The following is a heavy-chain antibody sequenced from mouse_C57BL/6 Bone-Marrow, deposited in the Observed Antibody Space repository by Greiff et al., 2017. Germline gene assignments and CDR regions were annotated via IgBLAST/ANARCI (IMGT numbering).Heavy chain of an antibody. V-gene: IGHV1-22*01. J-gene: IGHJ3*01. CDR1: GYTFTDYN. CDR3: ARCWAWFAY. CDR2: INPNNGGT. Sequence: EVQRVESGPELVKPGASVKMSCKASGYTFTDYNMHWVKQSHGKSLEWIGYINPNNGGTSYNQKFKGKATLTVNKSSSTAYMELRSLTSEDSAVYYCARCWAWFAYWGQGTLVTVSA.